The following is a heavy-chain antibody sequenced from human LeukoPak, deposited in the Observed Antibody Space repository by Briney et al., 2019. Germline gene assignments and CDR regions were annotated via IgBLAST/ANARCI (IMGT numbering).Heavy chain of an antibody. D-gene: IGHD6-19*01. V-gene: IGHV4-39*01. CDR2: IYYSGST. Sequence: SETLSLTCTVSGGSISSDSFYWAWIRQPPGKGLEWIASIYYSGSTYYNPSLKSRVTITVDTSRNQFSLKLSSVTAADTAVYYCASLAVAGLSEGYWGQGTLVIVSS. CDR3: ASLAVAGLSEGY. J-gene: IGHJ4*02. CDR1: GGSISSDSFY.